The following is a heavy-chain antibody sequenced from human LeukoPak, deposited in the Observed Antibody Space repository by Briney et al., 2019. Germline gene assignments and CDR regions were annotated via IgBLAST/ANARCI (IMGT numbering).Heavy chain of an antibody. CDR3: ARGNRWELDIDY. Sequence: SETLSLTCTVSGGSISSYYWSWIRQPPGKGLEWIGYIYYSGGTNYNPSLKSRVTISVDTSKNQFSLKLSSVTAADTAVYYCARGNRWELDIDYWGQGTLVTVSS. D-gene: IGHD1-26*01. V-gene: IGHV4-59*01. CDR1: GGSISSYY. J-gene: IGHJ4*02. CDR2: IYYSGGT.